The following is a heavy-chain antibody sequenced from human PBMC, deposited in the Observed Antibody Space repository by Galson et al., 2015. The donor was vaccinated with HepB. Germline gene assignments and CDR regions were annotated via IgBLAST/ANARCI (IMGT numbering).Heavy chain of an antibody. Sequence: SVKVSCKVSGYPLTQLSMHWVRQAPGRGLEWVGCFDPDDGDRVYAQRFQGRVPMTEDTSTDTAYMELRSLRSEDTAVYYCAVGGSRHNPYYYYYLDVWGKGTTVTVSS. CDR1: GYPLTQLS. V-gene: IGHV1-24*01. J-gene: IGHJ6*03. CDR3: AVGGSRHNPYYYYYLDV. D-gene: IGHD3-16*01. CDR2: FDPDDGDR.